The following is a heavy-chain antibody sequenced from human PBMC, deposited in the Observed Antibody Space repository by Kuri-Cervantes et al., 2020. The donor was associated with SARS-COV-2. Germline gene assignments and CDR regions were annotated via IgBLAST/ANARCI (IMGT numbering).Heavy chain of an antibody. D-gene: IGHD3-3*01. V-gene: IGHV3-23*01. CDR2: ISGSGGSK. Sequence: GESLKISCAASGFTFSSYAMSWVRQAPGKGLEWVSAISGSGGSKYYADSVKGRFTISRDNSKNTLYLQMNSLRAEDTAVYYCARGFLEWLDYWGQGTLVTVSS. CDR1: GFTFSSYA. J-gene: IGHJ4*02. CDR3: ARGFLEWLDY.